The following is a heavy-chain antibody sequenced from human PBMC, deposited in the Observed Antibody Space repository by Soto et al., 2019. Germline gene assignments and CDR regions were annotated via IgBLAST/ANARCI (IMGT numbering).Heavy chain of an antibody. J-gene: IGHJ4*02. CDR2: ISAYNGNT. D-gene: IGHD2-15*01. CDR3: ARAPRVADEDDY. CDR1: GYTFTSYG. V-gene: IGHV1-18*01. Sequence: QVQLVQSGAEVKKPGASVKVSCKASGYTFTSYGIHWVRQAPGQGLEWLGWISAYNGNTNYAQKLQGRGTMTTDTPTSTAYMELRSLRSDDTAVYYCARAPRVADEDDYWGQGTLVTVSS.